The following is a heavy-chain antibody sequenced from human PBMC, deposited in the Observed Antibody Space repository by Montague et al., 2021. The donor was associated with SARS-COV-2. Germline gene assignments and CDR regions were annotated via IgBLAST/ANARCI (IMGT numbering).Heavy chain of an antibody. CDR3: AREFRIELWQTNWYFGL. Sequence: SETLSLTCEVSGGSISSYYWSWIRQPPGKGLEWIGNFDHSGNTKYNPSLKSRATISVDTSKNQFALRLSSVTAADTAVYYCAREFRIELWQTNWYFGLWGRGTLVTVSS. V-gene: IGHV4-59*01. J-gene: IGHJ2*01. CDR2: FDHSGNT. D-gene: IGHD3-16*01. CDR1: GGSISSYY.